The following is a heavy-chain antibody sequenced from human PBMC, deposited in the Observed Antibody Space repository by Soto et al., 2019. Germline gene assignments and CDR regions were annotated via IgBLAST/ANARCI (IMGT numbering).Heavy chain of an antibody. CDR3: ARGSKESYPGSRIFDL. CDR2: ITDSGGDT. V-gene: IGHV3-23*01. CDR1: GFTFGSRA. J-gene: IGHJ4*02. Sequence: PGGSLRLSCVASGFTFGSRAMGWVRQAPGEGLEWLSSITDSGGDTKSADSVRGRFTISRDNSKNTLYLQMSSLRADDSAVYYCARGSKESYPGSRIFDLWGRGTLVTVSS. D-gene: IGHD3-10*01.